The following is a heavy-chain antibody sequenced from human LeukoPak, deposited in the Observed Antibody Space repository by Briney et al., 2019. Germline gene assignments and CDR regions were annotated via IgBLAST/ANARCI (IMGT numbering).Heavy chain of an antibody. Sequence: GESLKISCKGSGYSFTSYWIGWVRQMPGKGLEWMGIIYPGDSDTRYSPSFQGQVTISADKSISTAYLQWSSLKASDTAMYYCARVDALLYYYGSGSYYNWFDPWGQGTLVTVSS. CDR1: GYSFTSYW. D-gene: IGHD3-10*01. CDR3: ARVDALLYYYGSGSYYNWFDP. V-gene: IGHV5-51*01. CDR2: IYPGDSDT. J-gene: IGHJ5*02.